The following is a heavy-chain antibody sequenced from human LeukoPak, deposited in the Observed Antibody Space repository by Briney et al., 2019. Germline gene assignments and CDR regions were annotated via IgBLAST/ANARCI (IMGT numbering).Heavy chain of an antibody. V-gene: IGHV3-53*01. J-gene: IGHJ4*02. CDR2: IYSGGST. D-gene: IGHD6-19*01. Sequence: GGSLRLSCAASGFTVSSNYMSWVRQAPGKGLEWASVIYSGGSTYYADSVKGRFTISRDNSKNTLYLQMNSLRAEDTAVYYCARAVRSGWPFDYWGQGTLVTVSS. CDR3: ARAVRSGWPFDY. CDR1: GFTVSSNY.